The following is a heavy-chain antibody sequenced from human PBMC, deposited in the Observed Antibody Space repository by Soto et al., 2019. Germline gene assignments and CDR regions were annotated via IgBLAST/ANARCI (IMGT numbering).Heavy chain of an antibody. CDR3: ARVSMGDLYDFWSGYYNEYSFDY. D-gene: IGHD3-3*01. V-gene: IGHV4-30-2*01. J-gene: IGHJ4*02. CDR2: IYHSGST. Sequence: PAETLCLTCAVSVSSLSRGFYSWSWIRQPPGKSLEWIGYIYHSGSTYYNPSLKSRVTISVDRSKNQFSLKLSSVTAADTAVYYCARVSMGDLYDFWSGYYNEYSFDYWGQGTLVTVSS. CDR1: VSSLSRGFYS.